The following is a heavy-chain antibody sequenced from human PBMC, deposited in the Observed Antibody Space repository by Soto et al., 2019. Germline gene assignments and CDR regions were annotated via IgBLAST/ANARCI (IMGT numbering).Heavy chain of an antibody. Sequence: GASVKVSCKVSGYTLTELSMHWVRQAPGKGLEWMGGFDPEDGETIYAQKFQGRVTMTEDTSTDTAYMELSSLRSEDTAVYYCATARPRRITIFGVWSFDYWGQGTLVTVSS. CDR2: FDPEDGET. V-gene: IGHV1-24*01. CDR3: ATARPRRITIFGVWSFDY. CDR1: GYTLTELS. D-gene: IGHD3-3*01. J-gene: IGHJ4*02.